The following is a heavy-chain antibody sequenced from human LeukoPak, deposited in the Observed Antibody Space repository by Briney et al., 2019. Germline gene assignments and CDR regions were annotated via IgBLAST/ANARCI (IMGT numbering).Heavy chain of an antibody. CDR1: GGSISSGSYY. Sequence: PSQTLSLTCTVSGGSISSGSYYWSWIRQPAGKGLEWIGRIYTSGSTNYNPSLKSRVTISVDTSKNQFSLKLSSVTAADTAVYYCARAAAMVTGYFDYWGQGTLVTVSS. D-gene: IGHD5-18*01. V-gene: IGHV4-61*02. CDR3: ARAAAMVTGYFDY. CDR2: IYTSGST. J-gene: IGHJ4*02.